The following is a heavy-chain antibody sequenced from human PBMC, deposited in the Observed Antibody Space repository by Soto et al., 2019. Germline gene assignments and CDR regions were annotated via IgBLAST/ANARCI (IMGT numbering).Heavy chain of an antibody. CDR3: ARHATPYYYVSSGYFSYYYGMDV. CDR2: IRYDGSNK. Sequence: QVQLVESGGGVVQPGRSLRLSCAASGFTFSSYGMHWVRQAPGRGLEWVAVIRYDGSNKYYADSVKGRFTISRDNSKNTLYQRMSSLRAEDTTVYYCARHATPYYYVSSGYFSYYYGMDVWVRWTTVSVCS. CDR1: GFTFSSYG. V-gene: IGHV3-33*01. J-gene: IGHJ6*02. D-gene: IGHD3-22*01.